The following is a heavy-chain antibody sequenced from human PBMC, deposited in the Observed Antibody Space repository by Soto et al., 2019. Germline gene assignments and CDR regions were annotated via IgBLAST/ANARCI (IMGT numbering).Heavy chain of an antibody. CDR1: GFTFTSSA. CDR2: IVVGSGNT. Sequence: ASVKVSCKASGFTFTSSAVQWVRQARGQRLEWIGWIVVGSGNTNYAQKFQERVTITRDMSTSTAYMELSSLRSEDTAVYYCAREQKPYYYDSSGYYDAFDIWGQGTMVTVSS. V-gene: IGHV1-58*01. J-gene: IGHJ3*02. D-gene: IGHD3-22*01. CDR3: AREQKPYYYDSSGYYDAFDI.